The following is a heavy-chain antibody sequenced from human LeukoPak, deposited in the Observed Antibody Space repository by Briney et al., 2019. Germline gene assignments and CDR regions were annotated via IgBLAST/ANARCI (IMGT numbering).Heavy chain of an antibody. CDR2: IYHSGST. CDR3: AGMAAATGVDY. J-gene: IGHJ4*02. CDR1: GVSITTYY. Sequence: SETLSLTCTVSGVSITTYYWSWIRQPPGKGLEWIGYIYHSGSTNYNPSLKSRVTISVDTSKNQFSLKLSSVTAADTAVYYCAGMAAATGVDYWGQGTLVTVSS. V-gene: IGHV4-59*12. D-gene: IGHD6-13*01.